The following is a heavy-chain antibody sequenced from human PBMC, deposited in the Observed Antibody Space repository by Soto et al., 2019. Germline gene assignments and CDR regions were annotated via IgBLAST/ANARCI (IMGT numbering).Heavy chain of an antibody. CDR3: ARGEPYYYGLEV. J-gene: IGHJ6*02. Sequence: QVQLQESGPGLVKPSQTLSLTCTVSGGSISSGDYFWSWIRQPPGKGLEWIGYIFYSGSIYYNPSLQRRVTISVDTSKNRFSLKLSSVTAADTAMYYCARGEPYYYGLEVWGQGTTVTVSS. V-gene: IGHV4-30-4*01. CDR2: IFYSGSI. CDR1: GGSISSGDYF.